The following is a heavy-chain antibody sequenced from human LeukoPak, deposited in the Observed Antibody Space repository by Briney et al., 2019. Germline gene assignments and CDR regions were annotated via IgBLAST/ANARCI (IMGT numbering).Heavy chain of an antibody. Sequence: PSETLSLTCTVSGGPISSSSYYWGWIRQPPGKGLEWIGSIYYSGSTYYNPSLKSRVTISVDTSKNQFSLKLSSVTAADTAVYYCARAAWDTAMVGFDPWGQGTLVTVSS. CDR1: GGPISSSSYY. V-gene: IGHV4-39*07. J-gene: IGHJ5*02. CDR2: IYYSGST. D-gene: IGHD5-18*01. CDR3: ARAAWDTAMVGFDP.